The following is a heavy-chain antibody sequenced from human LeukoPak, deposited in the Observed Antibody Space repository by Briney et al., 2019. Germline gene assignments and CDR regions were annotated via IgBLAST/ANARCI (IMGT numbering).Heavy chain of an antibody. D-gene: IGHD2-2*01. CDR2: IKQDGSEK. V-gene: IGHV3-7*01. J-gene: IGHJ4*02. CDR3: ARDCSNSRCYADY. Sequence: GSLRLSCSASGFTFLTYWMSWVRQAPGKGLEWVALIKQDGSEKYYVDSVKGRFTISRDNAKNSLYLQMNSLRVEDTAVYYCARDCSNSRCYADYWGQGTLVTVSS. CDR1: GFTFLTYW.